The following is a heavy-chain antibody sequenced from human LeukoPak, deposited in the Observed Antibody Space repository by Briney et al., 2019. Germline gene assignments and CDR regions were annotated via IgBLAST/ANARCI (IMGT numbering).Heavy chain of an antibody. D-gene: IGHD6-13*01. CDR3: ARDIAAADVDY. V-gene: IGHV4-39*07. J-gene: IGHJ4*02. CDR2: IYYSGST. Sequence: SETLSLTCTVSGGSISSSSYYWGWIRQPPGKGLEWIGSIYYSGSTYYNPSLKSRVTISVDTSKNQFSLKLSSVTAADTAVYYCARDIAAADVDYWGQGTLVTVSS. CDR1: GGSISSSSYY.